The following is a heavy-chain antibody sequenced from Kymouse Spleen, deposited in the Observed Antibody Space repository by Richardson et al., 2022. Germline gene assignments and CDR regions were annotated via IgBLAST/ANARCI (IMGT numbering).Heavy chain of an antibody. CDR1: GFTFDDYA. D-gene: IGHD5-18,IGHD5-18*01. V-gene: IGHV3-9*01. CDR2: ISWNSGSI. Sequence: EVQLVESGGGLVQPGRSLRLSCAASGFTFDDYAMHWVRQAPGKGLEWVSGISWNSGSIGYADSVKGRFTISRDNAKNSLYLQMNSLRAEDTALYYCAKDFVDTAMANYYYYGMDVWGQGTTVTVSS. CDR3: AKDFVDTAMANYYYYGMDV. J-gene: IGHJ6*02.